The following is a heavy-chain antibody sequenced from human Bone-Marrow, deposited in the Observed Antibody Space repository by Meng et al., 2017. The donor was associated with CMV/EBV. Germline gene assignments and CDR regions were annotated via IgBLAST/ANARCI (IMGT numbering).Heavy chain of an antibody. CDR1: GFTFSSYE. CDR3: ARGDLGVVITTYYYYGMDV. D-gene: IGHD3-3*01. CDR2: ISSSGSTI. J-gene: IGHJ6*02. Sequence: GESLKISCAASGFTFSSYEMNWVRQAPGKGLEWVSYISSSGSTIYYADSVKGRFTISRDNAKNSLYLQMNSLRAEDTAVYYCARGDLGVVITTYYYYGMDVWGQGTTVTVSS. V-gene: IGHV3-48*03.